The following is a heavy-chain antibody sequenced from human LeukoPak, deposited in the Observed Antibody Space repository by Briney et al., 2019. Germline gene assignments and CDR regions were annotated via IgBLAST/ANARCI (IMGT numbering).Heavy chain of an antibody. V-gene: IGHV4-59*01. Sequence: PSETLSLTCTVSGGSINYYWSWIRQSPGKGLEWIGYITSSGYTNYNPSLRSRVTISLDTSKMQFSLRLSSVTAADTAVYFCARDFGYSTAGDNYYGMDVWGQGTTVSVSS. CDR1: GGSINYY. J-gene: IGHJ6*02. CDR3: ARDFGYSTAGDNYYGMDV. CDR2: ITSSGYT. D-gene: IGHD5-12*01.